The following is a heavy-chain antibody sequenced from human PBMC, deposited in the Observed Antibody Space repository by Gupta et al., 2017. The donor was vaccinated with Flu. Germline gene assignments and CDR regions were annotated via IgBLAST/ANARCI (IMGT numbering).Heavy chain of an antibody. Sequence: EVQLLESGGGLVQPGGSLRLSCAASGFTFSSYSMSWVCQAPGKGLEWVSAISGSGGSTYYADSVKGRFTISRDNSKNTLYLQMNSLRAEDTAVYYCAKDPLVSSGYNNDYWGQGTLVTVSS. V-gene: IGHV3-23*01. CDR2: ISGSGGST. CDR1: GFTFSSYS. J-gene: IGHJ4*02. D-gene: IGHD3-22*01. CDR3: AKDPLVSSGYNNDY.